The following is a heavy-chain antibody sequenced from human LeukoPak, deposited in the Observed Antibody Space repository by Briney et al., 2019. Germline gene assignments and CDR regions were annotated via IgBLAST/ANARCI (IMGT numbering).Heavy chain of an antibody. Sequence: PGGSLRLSCAASGFPFSSFSMNWVRQAPGKGLEWVSYISGGSSFTYYVDSVKGRFTISRDNAKNSLYLHMNSLRAEDTAVYYCARDLGYSSGPNYWGQGTRVTVSS. D-gene: IGHD6-19*01. J-gene: IGHJ4*02. V-gene: IGHV3-21*01. CDR2: ISGGSSFT. CDR1: GFPFSSFS. CDR3: ARDLGYSSGPNY.